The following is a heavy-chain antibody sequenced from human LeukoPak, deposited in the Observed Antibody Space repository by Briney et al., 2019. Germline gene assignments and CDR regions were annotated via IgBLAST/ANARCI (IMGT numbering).Heavy chain of an antibody. D-gene: IGHD3-9*01. V-gene: IGHV1-2*04. CDR3: ARAPGYFDWLAQGWSFDY. J-gene: IGHJ4*02. Sequence: ASVKVSCKASGYTFTSYGISWVRQAPGQGLEWVGWINPNSGGTNYAQKFQGWVTMTRDTSISTAYMELSRLRSDDTAVYYCARAPGYFDWLAQGWSFDYWGQGTLVTVSS. CDR1: GYTFTSYG. CDR2: INPNSGGT.